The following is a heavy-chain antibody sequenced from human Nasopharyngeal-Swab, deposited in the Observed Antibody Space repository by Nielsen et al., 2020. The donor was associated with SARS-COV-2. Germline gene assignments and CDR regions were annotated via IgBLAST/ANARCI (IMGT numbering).Heavy chain of an antibody. V-gene: IGHV3-33*01. Sequence: GESLKISCAASGFTFSSYGMHWVGQPQARGLEWVAVIGIEGGNKFYSDSVKGRFTISRDNSKNTMFLQMDSLRVEDTAVYYCARELSVAGTSFDIWGQGTVVTVSS. CDR3: ARELSVAGTSFDI. J-gene: IGHJ3*02. CDR2: IGIEGGNK. CDR1: GFTFSSYG. D-gene: IGHD6-19*01.